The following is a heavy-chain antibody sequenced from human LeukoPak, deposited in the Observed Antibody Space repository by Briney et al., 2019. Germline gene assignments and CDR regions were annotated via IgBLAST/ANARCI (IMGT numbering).Heavy chain of an antibody. D-gene: IGHD4-17*01. CDR2: IKPDGSEK. V-gene: IGHV3-7*05. J-gene: IGHJ4*02. CDR1: GFTFRNYW. CDR3: ARGDMTTVKY. Sequence: PGGSLRLSCAASGFTFRNYWMTWVRQAPGKGLEWVANIKPDGSEKNSVDSVKGRFTISRDNAKNSLYLQMNSLRAEDTAVYYCARGDMTTVKYWGQGTLVTVSS.